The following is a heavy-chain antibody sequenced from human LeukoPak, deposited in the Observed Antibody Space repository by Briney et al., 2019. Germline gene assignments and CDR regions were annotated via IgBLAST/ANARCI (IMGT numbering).Heavy chain of an antibody. CDR3: ARHSSLRSPLDY. CDR2: IYSGGST. V-gene: IGHV3-66*04. Sequence: GGSLRLSCAASGFTVSSNYMSWVRQAPGKGLEWVSVIYSGGSTYYADSVKGRFSISRDNSKNTLYLQMNNLRAEDTAVYYCARHSSLRSPLDYWGQGTLVTVSS. CDR1: GFTVSSNY. J-gene: IGHJ4*02.